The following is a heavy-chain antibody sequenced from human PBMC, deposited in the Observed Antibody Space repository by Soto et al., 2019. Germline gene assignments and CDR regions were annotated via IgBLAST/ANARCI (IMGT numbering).Heavy chain of an antibody. V-gene: IGHV1-8*01. CDR2: VNPNSGNT. D-gene: IGHD4-4*01. CDR1: GYSFTSYD. CDR3: ARGPFVTEGYFDL. J-gene: IGHJ2*01. Sequence: QVQMVQSGAEVKKPGASVKVSCKASGYSFTSYDINWVRQATGQGLEWMGWVNPNSGNTDYAQKFQGRVTMTRDTSISTAYLELSSLRSEETAVYYCARGPFVTEGYFDLWGRGTLVTVSS.